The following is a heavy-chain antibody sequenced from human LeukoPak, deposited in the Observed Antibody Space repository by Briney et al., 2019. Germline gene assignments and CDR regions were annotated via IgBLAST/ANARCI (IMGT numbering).Heavy chain of an antibody. J-gene: IGHJ4*02. CDR3: AREGIYGSSSPPGY. Sequence: GGSLRLSCAASGFTFSKYWMSWVRQAPGKGLEWVANINHDGSETYYVDSVKGRFTISRDNAKNSLFLQMISLRAEDTAVYYCAREGIYGSSSPPGYWGQGTLVTVSP. V-gene: IGHV3-7*01. D-gene: IGHD6-6*01. CDR1: GFTFSKYW. CDR2: INHDGSET.